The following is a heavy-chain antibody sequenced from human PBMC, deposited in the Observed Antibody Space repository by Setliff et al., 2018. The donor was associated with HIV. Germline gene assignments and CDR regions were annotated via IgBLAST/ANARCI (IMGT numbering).Heavy chain of an antibody. Sequence: KTSETLSLTCAFYGGSLNGFYWGWIRQSPGKGLEWIGEINHRGSTNYNPSLKSRVTIRVGMSKNQFSLEVTAVTAADTAVYYCVRGWDDKVSTISAPYYYYMDVWGKGTTVTVSS. J-gene: IGHJ6*03. CDR2: INHRGST. D-gene: IGHD5-12*01. CDR3: VRGWDDKVSTISAPYYYYMDV. CDR1: GGSLNGFY. V-gene: IGHV4-34*01.